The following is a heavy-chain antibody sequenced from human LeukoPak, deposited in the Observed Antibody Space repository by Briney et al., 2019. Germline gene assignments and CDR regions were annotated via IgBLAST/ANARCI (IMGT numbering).Heavy chain of an antibody. Sequence: GGSLRLSWAASGFTFSGSAMHWVRQASGKGLEWVGRIRSKANSYATAYAASVKGRFTISRDDSKNTAYLQMNSLKTEDTAVYYCTRLGGYSSGWDHATWGQGTLVTVSS. V-gene: IGHV3-73*01. CDR3: TRLGGYSSGWDHAT. D-gene: IGHD6-19*01. CDR1: GFTFSGSA. J-gene: IGHJ5*02. CDR2: IRSKANSYAT.